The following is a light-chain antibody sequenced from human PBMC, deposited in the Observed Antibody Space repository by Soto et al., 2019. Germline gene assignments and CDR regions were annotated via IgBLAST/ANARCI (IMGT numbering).Light chain of an antibody. Sequence: VLTQPPSASGTPGQRVTISCSGSSSNIGSNYVYWYQQLPGTAPKLLIYSNNQRPSGVPDRFSGSKSGTSASLAISGLRSEDEADYYCAAWDDSLSGYVVFGGGTQLTVL. CDR3: AAWDDSLSGYVV. CDR1: SSNIGSNY. CDR2: SNN. J-gene: IGLJ2*01. V-gene: IGLV1-47*02.